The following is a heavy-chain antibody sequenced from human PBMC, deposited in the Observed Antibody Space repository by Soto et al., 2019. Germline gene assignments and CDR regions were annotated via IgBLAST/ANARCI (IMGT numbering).Heavy chain of an antibody. D-gene: IGHD2-2*03. CDR3: AKMEGMDPWAYSFDY. CDR1: GFTFSDFA. V-gene: IGHV3-23*01. CDR2: IYGGGNGP. J-gene: IGHJ4*02. Sequence: VQVLESGGGLVQPGGSLRLSCAATGFTFSDFAMSWVRQAPGKGLEWVSRIYGGGNGPHYADSVKGRVTISRDNSKNTLYLQMNSRRAEDTAVYYCAKMEGMDPWAYSFDYWGQGTLVTVSS.